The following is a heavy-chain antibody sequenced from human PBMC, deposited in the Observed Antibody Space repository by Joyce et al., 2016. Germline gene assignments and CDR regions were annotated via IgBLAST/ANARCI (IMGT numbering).Heavy chain of an antibody. CDR2: IYYSEST. CDR3: ASHFRGDAFDI. D-gene: IGHD3-3*02. V-gene: IGHV4-61*01. J-gene: IGHJ3*02. Sequence: QVQLQESGPGLVKPSETLSLTCTVSGGSVSSGSYSWSWIRQPPGKGLEWIGYIYYSESTNYHPSLKSRVTISVDTSKNQFSLNLSSVTAADTAVYYCASHFRGDAFDIWGQGTMVTVSS. CDR1: GGSVSSGSYS.